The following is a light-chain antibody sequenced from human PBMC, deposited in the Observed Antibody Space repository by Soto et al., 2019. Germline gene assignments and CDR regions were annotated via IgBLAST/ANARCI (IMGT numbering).Light chain of an antibody. CDR2: AAS. J-gene: IGKJ1*01. CDR1: QSVSSN. CDR3: QEYDTWPVT. V-gene: IGKV3-15*01. Sequence: EIVMTQSPATLSVSPGERATLSCRASQSVSSNLAWYQQKPGQAPRLLIYAASTRATGVPARFSGSGSGTEFTLTISSLQSEDFAVYFCQEYDTWPVTFGRGTKVDIK.